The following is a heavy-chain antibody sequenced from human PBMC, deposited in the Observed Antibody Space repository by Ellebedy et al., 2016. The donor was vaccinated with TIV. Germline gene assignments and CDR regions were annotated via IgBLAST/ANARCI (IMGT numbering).Heavy chain of an antibody. J-gene: IGHJ3*02. CDR2: IGYYGDYT. Sequence: GESLKISCAASGFTFTSYAMHWVRQAPGKGLEFVSGIGYYGDYTYYADSVQGRFTISRDNSKNTLYLQMGSLRAEDMAVYFCARDLFEGGNDAFDIWGQGTMVTVSS. V-gene: IGHV3-64*02. D-gene: IGHD3-16*01. CDR3: ARDLFEGGNDAFDI. CDR1: GFTFTSYA.